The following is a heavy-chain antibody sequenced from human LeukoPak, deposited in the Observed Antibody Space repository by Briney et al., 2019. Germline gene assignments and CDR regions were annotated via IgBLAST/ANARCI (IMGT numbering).Heavy chain of an antibody. J-gene: IGHJ6*03. CDR3: ARDRQVASYDILTGSYYYYYMDV. Sequence: GGSLRLSCAASGFTFSSYEMHWVRQAPGKGLEWVSYISSSGSTIYYADSVKGRFTISRDNAKNSLYLQMNSLRAEDTAVYYCARDRQVASYDILTGSYYYYYMDVWGKGTTVTISS. V-gene: IGHV3-48*03. CDR1: GFTFSSYE. D-gene: IGHD3-9*01. CDR2: ISSSGSTI.